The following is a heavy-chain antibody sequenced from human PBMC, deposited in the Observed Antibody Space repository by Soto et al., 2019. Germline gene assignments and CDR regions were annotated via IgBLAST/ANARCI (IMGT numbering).Heavy chain of an antibody. V-gene: IGHV4-31*03. CDR2: VYYSGST. CDR1: GRSISSGGYY. D-gene: IGHD6-13*01. Sequence: QVQLQESGPGLVKPSQTLSLTCTVSGRSISSGGYYWSWIRQHPGKSLEWIGYVYYSGSTYYNPSLKSRVTRSVATSKNQFSLKLSSVTAADTAVYYCARARIAAAGTGYFQHWGQGTLVTVSS. CDR3: ARARIAAAGTGYFQH. J-gene: IGHJ1*01.